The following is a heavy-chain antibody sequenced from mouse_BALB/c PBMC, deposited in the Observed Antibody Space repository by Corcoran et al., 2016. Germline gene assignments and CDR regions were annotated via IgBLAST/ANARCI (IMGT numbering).Heavy chain of an antibody. CDR3: ARRGQSTMITFFDY. J-gene: IGHJ2*01. D-gene: IGHD2-4*01. CDR2: INPSSGYT. CDR1: GYTFTSYT. Sequence: VQLQQSGPELVKPGASVKMSCKASGYTFTSYTMHWVKQRPGQGLEWIGYINPSSGYTEYNQKFKDKTTLTADKSSSTAYMQLSSLTSEDSAVYYCARRGQSTMITFFDYWGQGTTLTVSS. V-gene: IGHV1-4*02.